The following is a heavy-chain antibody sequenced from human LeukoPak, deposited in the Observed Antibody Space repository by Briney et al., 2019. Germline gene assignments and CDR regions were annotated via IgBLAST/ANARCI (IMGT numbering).Heavy chain of an antibody. J-gene: IGHJ5*02. CDR1: GFTFSSYA. Sequence: PGGSLRLSCAASGFTFSSYAMSWVRQAPGKGLEWVSAISGSGGSTYYADSVKGRFTISRDNSKNTLYLQMNSLRAEDMAVYYCAKDLASVYTNDFDPWGQGTLVTVSS. D-gene: IGHD1-1*01. CDR3: AKDLASVYTNDFDP. CDR2: ISGSGGST. V-gene: IGHV3-23*01.